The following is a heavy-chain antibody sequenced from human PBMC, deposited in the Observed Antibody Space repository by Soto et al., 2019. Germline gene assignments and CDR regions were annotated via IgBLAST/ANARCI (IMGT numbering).Heavy chain of an antibody. Sequence: KASETLSLTCAVSGGSISSGGYSWSWIRQPPGKGLEWIGYIYHSGSTYYNPSLKSRVTISVDRSKNQFSLKLSSVTAADTAVYYCASSSYYDFWSGYRPGYGMDVWGQGTTVTVSS. J-gene: IGHJ6*02. CDR3: ASSSYYDFWSGYRPGYGMDV. D-gene: IGHD3-3*01. CDR1: GGSISSGGYS. CDR2: IYHSGST. V-gene: IGHV4-30-2*01.